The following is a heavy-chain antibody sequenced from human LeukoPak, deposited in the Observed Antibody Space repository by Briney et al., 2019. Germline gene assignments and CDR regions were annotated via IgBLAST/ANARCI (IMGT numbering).Heavy chain of an antibody. D-gene: IGHD5-24*01. J-gene: IGHJ5*02. CDR1: GYTFTSYD. Sequence: ASVTVSCKASGYTFTSYDINWVRQAPGQGLEWMGWMNPNSGNTGYAQKFQRRVTMTRNTSISTAYMELSSLRSEDTAVYYCARGGRDGYNRHNWFDPWGQGTLVTVSS. CDR3: ARGGRDGYNRHNWFDP. CDR2: MNPNSGNT. V-gene: IGHV1-8*01.